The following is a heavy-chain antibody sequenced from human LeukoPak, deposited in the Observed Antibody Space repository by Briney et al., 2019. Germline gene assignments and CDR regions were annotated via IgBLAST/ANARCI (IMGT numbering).Heavy chain of an antibody. J-gene: IGHJ4*02. D-gene: IGHD5-24*01. CDR3: ARVYGDGYNMDY. CDR2: FDPEDGET. V-gene: IGHV1-24*01. CDR1: GYTLTELS. Sequence: ASVKVSCKVSGYTLTELSMHWVRQAPGKGLEWMGGFDPEDGETIYAQKFQGRVTITTDESTSTAYMELSSLRSEDTAVYYCARVYGDGYNMDYWGQGTLVTVSS.